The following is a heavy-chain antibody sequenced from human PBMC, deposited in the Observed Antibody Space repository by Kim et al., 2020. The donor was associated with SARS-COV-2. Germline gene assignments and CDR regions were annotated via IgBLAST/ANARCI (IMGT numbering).Heavy chain of an antibody. V-gene: IGHV3-21*01. D-gene: IGHD3-22*01. Sequence: ADSGKDGFPIPRNNVKNSLYLQMSSLRAEDTAVYYCARDDSSGSTYFDFWGQGTLVTVSS. J-gene: IGHJ4*02. CDR3: ARDDSSGSTYFDF.